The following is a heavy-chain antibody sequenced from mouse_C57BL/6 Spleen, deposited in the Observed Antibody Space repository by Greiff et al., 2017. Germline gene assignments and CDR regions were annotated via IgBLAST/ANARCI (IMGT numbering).Heavy chain of an antibody. D-gene: IGHD1-1*01. CDR3: ARDYGSSYAMGY. CDR2: IHPNSGST. Sequence: VQLQQPGAELVKPGASVKLSCKASGYTFTSYWMHWVKQRPGQGLEWIGMIHPNSGSTNYNEKFKSKATLTVDKSSSTASMQLSSLTSEDSAVFDCARDYGSSYAMGYWGKGTSVTVSS. V-gene: IGHV1-64*01. CDR1: GYTFTSYW. J-gene: IGHJ4*01.